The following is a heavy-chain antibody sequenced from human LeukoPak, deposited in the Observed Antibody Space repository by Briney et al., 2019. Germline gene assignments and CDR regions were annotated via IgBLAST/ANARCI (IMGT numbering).Heavy chain of an antibody. Sequence: GGSLRLSCAGSGFTFSSYGIHWVRQAPGKGLEGVTFIRYDGKNVQYSDSVQGRFTISSDNSKNTVYLQMNSLRVEDSGIYYCAKDWNHGSYFDYWGQGTLVTVSS. CDR3: AKDWNHGSYFDY. CDR1: GFTFSSYG. CDR2: IRYDGKNV. D-gene: IGHD1-14*01. J-gene: IGHJ4*02. V-gene: IGHV3-30*02.